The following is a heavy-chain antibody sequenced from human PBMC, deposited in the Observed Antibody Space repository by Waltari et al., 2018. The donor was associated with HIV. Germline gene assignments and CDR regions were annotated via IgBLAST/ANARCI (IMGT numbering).Heavy chain of an antibody. CDR3: ALYCSGGNCFFDY. CDR2: INPKSGGT. D-gene: IGHD2-15*01. J-gene: IGHJ4*02. Sequence: QEQLVQSGAEVKKPGASVKVSCKASGYTFTDYYKHWVRKAPGQGLEWMGWINPKSGGTNYAQKFQGRVTMTRDTSISTAYMELSSLRSDDTAVYYCALYCSGGNCFFDYWGQGTLVTVSS. V-gene: IGHV1-2*02. CDR1: GYTFTDYY.